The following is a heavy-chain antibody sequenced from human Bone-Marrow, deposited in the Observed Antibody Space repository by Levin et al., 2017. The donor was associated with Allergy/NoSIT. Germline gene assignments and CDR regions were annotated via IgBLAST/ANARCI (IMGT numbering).Heavy chain of an antibody. J-gene: IGHJ4*02. D-gene: IGHD5-12*01. V-gene: IGHV4-30-2*01. CDR2: IYDTGST. CDR3: ARGLGEYSGYDEYYFDF. CDR1: GDSISSGAYS. Sequence: SQTLSLTYDVAGDSISSGAYSWHWIRQPPGKGLEWIGYIYDTGSTYNNPSLQSRVTMSVDRSKNQFSLTLRSVTAADTAVYYCARGLGEYSGYDEYYFDFWGQGTLVTVSS.